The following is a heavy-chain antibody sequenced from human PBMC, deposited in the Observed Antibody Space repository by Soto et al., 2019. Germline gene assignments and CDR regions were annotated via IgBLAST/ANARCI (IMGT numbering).Heavy chain of an antibody. J-gene: IGHJ5*02. V-gene: IGHV4-59*02. CDR3: ARSNNERIASTIGP. CDR2: MYFGGSF. D-gene: IGHD2-21*01. Sequence: SEALSLTCTVSGDSVSSGYWSWIRQPPGTGLEWIGFMYFGGSFNYNPSLASRVTISVETSKNQFSMKMTSVTAADTAVYYCARSNNERIASTIGPCGQGTLVTVSS. CDR1: GDSVSSGY.